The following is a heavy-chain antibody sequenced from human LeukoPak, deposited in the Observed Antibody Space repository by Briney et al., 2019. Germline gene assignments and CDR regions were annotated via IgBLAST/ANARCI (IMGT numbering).Heavy chain of an antibody. CDR2: IYTDGGRT. D-gene: IGHD5-24*01. Sequence: PGGSLRLSCAGSGFTFSSHWMHWVRQAPGKGLVWVSRIYTDGGRTTYADSVEGRVTISRDNARNTLYLQMNSLRAEDTAVYYCARGSDGWYVDYWGQGTLVTVSS. V-gene: IGHV3-74*01. J-gene: IGHJ4*02. CDR1: GFTFSSHW. CDR3: ARGSDGWYVDY.